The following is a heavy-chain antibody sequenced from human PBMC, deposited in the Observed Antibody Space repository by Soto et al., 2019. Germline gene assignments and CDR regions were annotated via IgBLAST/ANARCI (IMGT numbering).Heavy chain of an antibody. D-gene: IGHD2-8*01. V-gene: IGHV3-11*01. Sequence: QVQLVESGGGLVKPGGSLRLSCAASGFTFSDYYMSWIRQAPGKGLEWVSYISSRSSTIFYADSVKGRFTISRDNVKNSLYPQMNSLRAEDTAVYYCASGTNGAFFVYWGQGILVTVSS. CDR2: ISSRSSTI. CDR1: GFTFSDYY. CDR3: ASGTNGAFFVY. J-gene: IGHJ4*02.